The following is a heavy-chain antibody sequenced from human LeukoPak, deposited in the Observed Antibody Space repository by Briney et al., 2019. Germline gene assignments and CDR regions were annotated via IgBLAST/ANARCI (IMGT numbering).Heavy chain of an antibody. J-gene: IGHJ4*02. CDR3: ARDGRFPPEPLPRYFDY. CDR1: GGSISSSNW. Sequence: SETLSLTCAVSGGSISSSNWWSWVRPPPGEGVEGIGESYYRGSTNYNPPLKRRVTISVHKSKTQFSLKLSSVTAADTAVYYCARDGRFPPEPLPRYFDYWGRGTLVTVSS. D-gene: IGHD1-26*01. V-gene: IGHV4-4*02. CDR2: SYYRGST.